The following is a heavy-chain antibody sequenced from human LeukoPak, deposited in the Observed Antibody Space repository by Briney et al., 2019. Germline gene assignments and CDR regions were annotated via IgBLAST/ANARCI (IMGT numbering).Heavy chain of an antibody. Sequence: SETLSLTCTVSGGSISSSSYYWGWIRQPPGKGLEWLGSIYYSGSTYYNPSLKSRVTISVDTSKHQFSLKLSSVTAADTAVYYCARPMVRGVLYYFDYWGQGTLVTVSS. D-gene: IGHD3-10*01. J-gene: IGHJ4*02. V-gene: IGHV4-39*01. CDR1: GGSISSSSYY. CDR2: IYYSGST. CDR3: ARPMVRGVLYYFDY.